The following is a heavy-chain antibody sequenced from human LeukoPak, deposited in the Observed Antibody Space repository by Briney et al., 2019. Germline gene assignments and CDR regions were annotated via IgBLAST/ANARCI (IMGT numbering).Heavy chain of an antibody. J-gene: IGHJ4*02. D-gene: IGHD6-13*01. CDR3: ARGYSSSWYNMDY. CDR1: GGSISSGNYY. CDR2: IHATGST. V-gene: IGHV4-61*02. Sequence: SETLSLTCTVSGGSISSGNYYWAWIRQPAGKGLEWIGRIHATGSTNYNPSLKSRVTISVDTSKNQFSLKLSSVTAADTAVYYCARGYSSSWYNMDYWGQGTLVTVSS.